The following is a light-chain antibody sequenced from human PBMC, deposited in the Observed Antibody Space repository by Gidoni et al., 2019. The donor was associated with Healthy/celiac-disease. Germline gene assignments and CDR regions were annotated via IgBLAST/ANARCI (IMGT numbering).Light chain of an antibody. CDR2: KDS. CDR3: QSADSSGTYRV. V-gene: IGLV3-25*03. Sequence: SSELTQPPSVSVSPGQTARITCSGGALPKQYAYWYQQKPGQAPVLVIYKDSERPSGIPERFSGSSSGTTVTLTISGVQAEDEADYYCQSADSSGTYRVFGGGTKLTVL. CDR1: ALPKQY. J-gene: IGLJ2*01.